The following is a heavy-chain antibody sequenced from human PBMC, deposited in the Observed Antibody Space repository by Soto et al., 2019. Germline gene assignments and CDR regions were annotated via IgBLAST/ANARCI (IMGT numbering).Heavy chain of an antibody. Sequence: WSLRLSCEASGFTFKSWAMSWVRQAPGKGLEWVSGISGGGENTFYADSVKGRFTISRDNSKNTLYLQMNSLRAEDTAVYYCAKDSPYVQPWALNYLGYWGQGTLVTVSA. D-gene: IGHD2-8*01. CDR1: GFTFKSWA. CDR3: AKDSPYVQPWALNYLGY. J-gene: IGHJ4*02. CDR2: ISGGGENT. V-gene: IGHV3-23*01.